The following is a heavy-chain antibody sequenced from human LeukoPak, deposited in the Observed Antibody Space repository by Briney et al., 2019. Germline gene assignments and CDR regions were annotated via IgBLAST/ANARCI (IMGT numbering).Heavy chain of an antibody. J-gene: IGHJ4*02. V-gene: IGHV3-30-3*01. D-gene: IGHD3-10*01. CDR3: ARDSGSPFYYFDY. Sequence: PGGSLRLSCAASGFTFSSYAMHWVRQAPGKGLEWVAVISYDGSNKYYADSVKGRFTISRDNSKNTLYLQMNSLRAEDTAVYYCARDSGSPFYYFDYWGQGTLVTVSS. CDR1: GFTFSSYA. CDR2: ISYDGSNK.